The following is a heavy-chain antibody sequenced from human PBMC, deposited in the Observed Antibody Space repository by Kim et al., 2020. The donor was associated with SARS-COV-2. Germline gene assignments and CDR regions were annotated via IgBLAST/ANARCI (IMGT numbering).Heavy chain of an antibody. V-gene: IGHV3-30*18. CDR3: AKLDYYDSLDY. CDR1: GFTFSSYG. CDR2: ISYDGSNK. Sequence: GGSLRLSCAASGFTFSSYGMHWVRQAPGKGLEWVAVISYDGSNKYYADSVKGRFTISRDNSKNTLYLQMNSLRAEDTAVYYCAKLDYYDSLDYWGQGTLVTVSS. J-gene: IGHJ4*02. D-gene: IGHD3-22*01.